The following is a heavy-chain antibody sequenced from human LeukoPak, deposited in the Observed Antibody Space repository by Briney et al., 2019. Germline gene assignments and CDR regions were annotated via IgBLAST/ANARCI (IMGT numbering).Heavy chain of an antibody. D-gene: IGHD4-17*01. J-gene: IGHJ5*02. CDR2: MYNSGST. CDR1: GGSISTYY. Sequence: SETLSLTCTVSGGSISTYYWSWIRQPPGKGLQWIVYMYNSGSTNYNPSLKSRVTISVDTSKNQFSLKLSSVTAADTAVYYCTRDTGTTGEVKFDPWGQGTLVTVSS. CDR3: TRDTGTTGEVKFDP. V-gene: IGHV4-59*12.